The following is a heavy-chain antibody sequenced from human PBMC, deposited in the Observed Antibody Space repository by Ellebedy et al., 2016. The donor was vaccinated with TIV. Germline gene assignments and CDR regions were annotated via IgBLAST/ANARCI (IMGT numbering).Heavy chain of an antibody. CDR3: ASLPHYGDSGP. J-gene: IGHJ5*02. CDR1: GYTFAAYY. D-gene: IGHD4-17*01. V-gene: IGHV1-2*02. CDR2: INPNSGGT. Sequence: AASVKVSCKASGYTFAAYYLHWVRLGPGQGLQWMGWINPNSGGTNYAQKFQGRVTMTRDTSISTAYMELSRLRSDDTAVYYCASLPHYGDSGPWGQGTLVTVSS.